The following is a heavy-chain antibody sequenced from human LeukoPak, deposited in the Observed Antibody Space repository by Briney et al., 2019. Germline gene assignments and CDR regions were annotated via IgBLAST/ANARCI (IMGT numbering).Heavy chain of an antibody. D-gene: IGHD3-22*01. CDR3: ARDRYYYDSSGWLDAFDI. V-gene: IGHV3-21*01. J-gene: IGHJ3*02. CDR1: GFTFSSYS. CDR2: ISSSSSYI. Sequence: GGSLRLSCAASGFTFSSYSMNWVRQAPGKGLEWVSSISSSSSYIYYADSVKGRFTISRDNDKNSLYLQMNSLRAEDTAVYYCARDRYYYDSSGWLDAFDIWGQGTMVTVSS.